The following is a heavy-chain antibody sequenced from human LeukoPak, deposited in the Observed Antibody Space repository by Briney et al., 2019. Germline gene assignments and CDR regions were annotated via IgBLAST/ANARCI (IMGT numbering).Heavy chain of an antibody. V-gene: IGHV3-11*01. CDR2: ISSSGSTI. J-gene: IGHJ5*02. CDR3: ARYALRAVRNWFDP. D-gene: IGHD3-10*01. Sequence: PGGSLRLSCAASGFTFSDYYMSWIRQAPGKGLEWVSYISSSGSTIYYADSVKGRFTISRDNAKNSLYLQMNSLRAEDTAVYYCARYALRAVRNWFDPWGQGTLVTVSS. CDR1: GFTFSDYY.